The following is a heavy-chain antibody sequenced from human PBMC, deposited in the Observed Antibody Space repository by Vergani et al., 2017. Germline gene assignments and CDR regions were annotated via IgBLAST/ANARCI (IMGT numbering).Heavy chain of an antibody. CDR1: GFTFSSYE. CDR2: ISSSGSTI. CDR3: ARDPLGVGYDFDY. V-gene: IGHV3-48*03. J-gene: IGHJ4*02. Sequence: EVQLVESGGGLVQPGGSLRLSCAASGFTFSSYEMNWVRQAPGKGLEWVSYISSSGSTIYYADSVKGRFTISRDNAKNSLYLQMNSLRAEDTAVYYCARDPLGVGYDFDYWVQGTLVTGSS. D-gene: IGHD3-16*01.